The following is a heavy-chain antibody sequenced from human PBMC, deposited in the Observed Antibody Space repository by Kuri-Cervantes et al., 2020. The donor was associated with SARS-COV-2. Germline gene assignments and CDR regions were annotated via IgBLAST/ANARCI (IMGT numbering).Heavy chain of an antibody. V-gene: IGHV1-18*01. Sequence: ASVKVSCKASGGTFSSYAISWVRQAPGQGLEWMGWISAYNGNTNYAQKLQGRVTMTTDTSTSTAYMELRSLRSDDTAVYYCASSIASRRGDAFDIWGQGTMVTVSS. D-gene: IGHD6-6*01. CDR1: GGTFSSYA. CDR2: ISAYNGNT. CDR3: ASSIASRRGDAFDI. J-gene: IGHJ3*02.